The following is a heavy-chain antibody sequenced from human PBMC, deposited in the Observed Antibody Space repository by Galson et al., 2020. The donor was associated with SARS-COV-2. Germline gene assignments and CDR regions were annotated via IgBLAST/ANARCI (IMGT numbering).Heavy chain of an antibody. CDR1: GFTFSSYG. D-gene: IGHD3-10*01. J-gene: IGHJ4*02. CDR3: ARDLRFGVSDLDY. CDR2: IWYDGSNK. V-gene: IGHV3-33*01. Sequence: GESLKISCAASGFTFSSYGMHWVRQAPGKGLEWVAVIWYDGSNKYYADSVKGRFTISRDNSKNTLYLQMNSLRAEDTAVYYCARDLRFGVSDLDYWGQGTLVTVSS.